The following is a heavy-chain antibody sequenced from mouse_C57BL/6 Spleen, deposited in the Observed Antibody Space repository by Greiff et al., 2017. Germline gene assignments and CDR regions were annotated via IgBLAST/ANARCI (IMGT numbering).Heavy chain of an antibody. D-gene: IGHD1-1*01. J-gene: IGHJ4*01. Sequence: EVQLVESGGDLVKPGGSLKLSCAASGFTFSSYGMSWVRQTPDKRLEWVATISSGGSYTYYPDSVTGRFTISRDNAKNTLYLQMSSLESEDTAMYYCARPPSADFYGSRYYYAMDYWGQGTSVTVSS. CDR1: GFTFSSYG. CDR3: ARPPSADFYGSRYYYAMDY. CDR2: ISSGGSYT. V-gene: IGHV5-6*01.